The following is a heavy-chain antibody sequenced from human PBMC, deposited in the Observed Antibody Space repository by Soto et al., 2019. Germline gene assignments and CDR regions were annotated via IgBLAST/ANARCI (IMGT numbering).Heavy chain of an antibody. D-gene: IGHD3-22*01. Sequence: AASGFSVNDNYMAWVRQAPGKSPEWVAVIFTRVTSHYADSVTGRFTFSRDNSKRTLNLQLNNLRAEDTAVYYCTKLWGYYFESWGQGTLVTVYS. CDR3: TKLWGYYFES. V-gene: IGHV3-53*01. J-gene: IGHJ4*02. CDR2: IFTRVTS. CDR1: GFSVNDNY.